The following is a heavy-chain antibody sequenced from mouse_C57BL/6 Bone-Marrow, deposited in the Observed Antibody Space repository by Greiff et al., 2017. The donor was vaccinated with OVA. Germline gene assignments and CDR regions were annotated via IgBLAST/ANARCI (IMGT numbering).Heavy chain of an antibody. CDR1: GYTFTSYG. CDR3: ARSGGYYYFDY. D-gene: IGHD2-3*01. CDR2: IYPRRGNT. J-gene: IGHJ2*01. Sequence: QVQLQQSGAELARPGASVKLSCKASGYTFTSYGISWVKQRTGQGLEWIGEIYPRRGNTYYNEKFKGKATLTADKSSSTAYMELRSLTSEDSAVYFCARSGGYYYFDYWGQGTTLTVSS. V-gene: IGHV1-81*01.